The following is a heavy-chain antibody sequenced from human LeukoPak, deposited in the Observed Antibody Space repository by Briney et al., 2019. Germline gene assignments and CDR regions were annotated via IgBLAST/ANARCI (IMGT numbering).Heavy chain of an antibody. D-gene: IGHD3-3*01. CDR3: ASVSSAYYDFWSGPYYYYGMDV. J-gene: IGHJ6*02. Sequence: SETLSLTCTVSGGSISSGGYYWSWLRQHPGKGLEWIGYIYYSGSTYYNPSLKSRVTISVDTSKNQFSLKLSSVTAADTAVYYCASVSSAYYDFWSGPYYYYGMDVWGQGTTVTVSS. CDR2: IYYSGST. CDR1: GGSISSGGYY. V-gene: IGHV4-31*03.